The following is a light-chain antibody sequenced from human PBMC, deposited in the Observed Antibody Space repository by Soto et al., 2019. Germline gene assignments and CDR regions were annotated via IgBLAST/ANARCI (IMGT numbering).Light chain of an antibody. CDR3: AAWDDSLSGV. CDR1: SSNIGSNY. V-gene: IGLV1-47*01. Sequence: QSVLTQPPSASGTPGQRVTISCSGRSSNIGSNYVYWYQQLPGTAPKLLIYRNNQRPSGVPDRFSGSKSGTSASLAISGLRSEDEAAYYCAAWDDSLSGVFGGGTKLSVL. CDR2: RNN. J-gene: IGLJ3*02.